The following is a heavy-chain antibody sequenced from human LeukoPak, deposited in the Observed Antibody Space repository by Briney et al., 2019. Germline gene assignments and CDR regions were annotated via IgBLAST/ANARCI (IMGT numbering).Heavy chain of an antibody. D-gene: IGHD3-3*01. CDR2: VSGHNGIA. CDR3: ARGGYDFASGYYYYFDY. V-gene: IGHV1-18*01. Sequence: GASVKVSCKASGYTFSTYNVCWVRQAPGQGLEWMGCVSGHNGIADYAQKFQDRVSMTTDTSTSTVCMELRSLRSDDTAVFYCARGGYDFASGYYYYFDYWGQGTLVTVSS. J-gene: IGHJ4*02. CDR1: GYTFSTYN.